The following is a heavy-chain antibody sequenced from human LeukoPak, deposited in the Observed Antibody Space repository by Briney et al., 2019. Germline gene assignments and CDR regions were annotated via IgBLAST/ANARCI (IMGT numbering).Heavy chain of an antibody. CDR2: INHSGST. J-gene: IGHJ5*02. CDR1: GGSFSGYY. CDR3: ASGAFLGYCSSTSCPEWFDP. Sequence: SETLSLTCAVYGGSFSGYYWSWIRQPPGKGLEWIGEINHSGSTNYNPSLKSRVTISVDTSKNQFSLKLSSVTAADTAVYYCASGAFLGYCSSTSCPEWFDPWGQGTLVTVSS. V-gene: IGHV4-34*01. D-gene: IGHD2-2*01.